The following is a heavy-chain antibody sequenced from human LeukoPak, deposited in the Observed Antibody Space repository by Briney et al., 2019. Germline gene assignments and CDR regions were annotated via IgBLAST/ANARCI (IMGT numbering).Heavy chain of an antibody. CDR1: GYTFTGYY. Sequence: ASVKVSCKASGYTFTGYYMHWVRQAPGQGLEWMGWINPNSGGTNYAQKFQGRVTMTRGTSISTAYMELSRLRSDDTAVYYCARTTYYYDSSAIAGDAFDIWGQGTMVTVSS. J-gene: IGHJ3*02. V-gene: IGHV1-2*02. CDR3: ARTTYYYDSSAIAGDAFDI. D-gene: IGHD3-22*01. CDR2: INPNSGGT.